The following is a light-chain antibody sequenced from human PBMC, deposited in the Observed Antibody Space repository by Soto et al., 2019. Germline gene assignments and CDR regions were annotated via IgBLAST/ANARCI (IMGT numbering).Light chain of an antibody. Sequence: EIVMTQSPATLSVSPGERATLSCRASQSVSSNLAWYQQKPGQAPRLLTYGASTRATGIPARFSGSGSGTEFTLTINSLQSEDFVVYYCQQYNNWPRTFGQGTKVDIK. CDR2: GAS. J-gene: IGKJ1*01. CDR1: QSVSSN. V-gene: IGKV3-15*01. CDR3: QQYNNWPRT.